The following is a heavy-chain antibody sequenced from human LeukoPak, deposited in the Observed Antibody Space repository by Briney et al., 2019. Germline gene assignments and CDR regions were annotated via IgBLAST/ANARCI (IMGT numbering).Heavy chain of an antibody. Sequence: ASVKVSCKASGYTFTGYYMHWVRQAPGQGLEWMGRINPNSGGTNYAQKFQGRVTMTRDTSISTAYMELSRLRSDDTAVYYCAKEYCSSTSCYTGNYYYYYYMDVWGKGTTVTVSS. D-gene: IGHD2-2*02. V-gene: IGHV1-2*06. CDR3: AKEYCSSTSCYTGNYYYYYYMDV. CDR1: GYTFTGYY. CDR2: INPNSGGT. J-gene: IGHJ6*03.